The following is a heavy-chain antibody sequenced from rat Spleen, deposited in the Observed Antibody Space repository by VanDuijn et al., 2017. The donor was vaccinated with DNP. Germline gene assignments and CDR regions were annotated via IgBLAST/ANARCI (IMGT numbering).Heavy chain of an antibody. D-gene: IGHD4-1*01. J-gene: IGHJ2*01. Sequence: EVQLVETGGGLVQPGGSLKLSCVASGFTFSNYGMAWVRQAPKKGLEWVATISTGGGNTYYRDSVKGRFTISRENAKSTLYLQMDSLRSEDTATYYCTRCSTRAARLFDNWGQGAMVTVSS. CDR1: GFTFSNYG. CDR3: TRCSTRAARLFDN. CDR2: ISTGGGNT. V-gene: IGHV5S13*01.